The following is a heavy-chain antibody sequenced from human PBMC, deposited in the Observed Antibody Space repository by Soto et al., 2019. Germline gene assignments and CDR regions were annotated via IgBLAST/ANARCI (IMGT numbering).Heavy chain of an antibody. CDR2: IYYSGST. CDR3: ARRRSSSLWFDP. J-gene: IGHJ5*02. V-gene: IGHV4-59*12. D-gene: IGHD6-6*01. Sequence: SETLSLTCTVSGGSISSYYWSWIRQPPGKGLEWIGYIYYSGSTNYNPSLKSRVTISVDTSKNQFSLKLSSVTAADTAVYYCARRRSSSLWFDPWGQGTLVTVSS. CDR1: GGSISSYY.